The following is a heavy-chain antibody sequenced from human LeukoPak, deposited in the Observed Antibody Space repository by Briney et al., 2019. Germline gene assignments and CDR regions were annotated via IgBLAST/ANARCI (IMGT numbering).Heavy chain of an antibody. CDR2: INPSGGST. V-gene: IGHV1-46*01. J-gene: IGHJ4*02. CDR1: GYTFTSYY. Sequence: ASVKVSCKASGYTFTSYYMHWVRQAPGQGLKWMGIINPSGGSTSYAQKFQGRVTMTRDMSTSTVYMELSSLRSEDTAVYYCARGYDILTGYYPDIDIDYWGQGTLVTVSS. CDR3: ARGYDILTGYYPDIDIDY. D-gene: IGHD3-9*01.